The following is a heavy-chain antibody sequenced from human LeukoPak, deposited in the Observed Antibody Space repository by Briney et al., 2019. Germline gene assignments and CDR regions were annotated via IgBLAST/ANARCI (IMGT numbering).Heavy chain of an antibody. CDR2: IRSKAYGGTS. CDR1: GFTFGDYA. J-gene: IGHJ4*02. CDR3: TRSHPISY. Sequence: GGFLRLSCIASGFTFGDYAMSWVRQAPGKGLEWVGFIRSKAYGGTSEYAASVKGRFTTSRDDSKSIAYLQMNSLKTEDTAVYYCTRSHPISYWGQGTLVTVSS. V-gene: IGHV3-49*04.